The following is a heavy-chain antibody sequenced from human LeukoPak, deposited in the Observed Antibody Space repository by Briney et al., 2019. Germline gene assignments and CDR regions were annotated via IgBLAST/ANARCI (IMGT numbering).Heavy chain of an antibody. CDR1: GFTVSSNY. V-gene: IGHV3-53*01. D-gene: IGHD3-3*01. J-gene: IGHJ4*02. CDR3: ARAPVGFGVVILQSDY. Sequence: PGGSLRLSCAASGFTVSSNYMSWVRQAPGKGLEWVSVIYSGGSTCYADSVKGRFTISRDNSKNTLYLQMNSLRAEDTAVYYCARAPVGFGVVILQSDYWGQGTLVTVSS. CDR2: IYSGGST.